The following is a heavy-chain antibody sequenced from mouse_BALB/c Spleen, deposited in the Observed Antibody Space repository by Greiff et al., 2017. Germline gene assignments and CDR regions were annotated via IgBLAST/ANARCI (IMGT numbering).Heavy chain of an antibody. J-gene: IGHJ3*01. CDR1: GFTFSSYT. CDR3: TREGAYYSAY. CDR2: ISSGGSYT. D-gene: IGHD1-1*01. Sequence: EVKVVESGGGLVKPGGSLKLSCAASGFTFSSYTMSWVRQTPEKRLEWVATISSGGSYTYYPDSVKGRFTISRDNAKNTLYLQMSSLKSEDTAMYYCTREGAYYSAYWGQGTLVTVSA. V-gene: IGHV5-6-4*01.